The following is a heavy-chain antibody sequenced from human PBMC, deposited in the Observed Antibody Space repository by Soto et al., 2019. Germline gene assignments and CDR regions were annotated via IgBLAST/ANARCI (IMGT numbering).Heavy chain of an antibody. D-gene: IGHD4-17*01. CDR1: GGTFSSYA. Sequence: QVQLVQSGAEVRKPGSSVKVSCKASGGTFSSYALSWMRQAPGQGLEWMGGIIHIFGTENYAQELQGRVTITADEATSTTYMELSSLRSEDTAVYYCARALRTTVTTFTAFDIWGQGTVVTVSS. V-gene: IGHV1-69*01. CDR2: IIHIFGTE. CDR3: ARALRTTVTTFTAFDI. J-gene: IGHJ3*02.